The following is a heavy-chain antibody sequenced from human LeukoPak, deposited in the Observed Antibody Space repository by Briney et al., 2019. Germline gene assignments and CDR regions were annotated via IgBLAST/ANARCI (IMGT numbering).Heavy chain of an antibody. J-gene: IGHJ4*02. Sequence: GGSLRLSCAASGFTFSNYAMHWVRQAPGKGLEYVSAISGNGDSTYYANSVKGRFTISRDNSKNTLYLQMNSLRAEDTAVYYCAKDHVQLWSFDYWGQGTLVTVSS. CDR2: ISGNGDST. CDR3: AKDHVQLWSFDY. V-gene: IGHV3-64*01. D-gene: IGHD5-18*01. CDR1: GFTFSNYA.